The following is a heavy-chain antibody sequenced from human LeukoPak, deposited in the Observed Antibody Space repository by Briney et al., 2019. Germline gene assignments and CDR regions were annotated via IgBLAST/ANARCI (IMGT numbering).Heavy chain of an antibody. V-gene: IGHV4-31*03. CDR1: GGSISSGGYY. J-gene: IGHJ3*02. CDR2: IFYSGTT. Sequence: SETLSLTCTVSGGSISSGGYYWSWIRQHPGKGLEFIGYIFYSGTTYYNPSLKSRVSISLDTSLNQFSLKVISVTAADTAVYYCARDSSSSWSLDAFDIWGQGIMVTVSS. D-gene: IGHD6-13*01. CDR3: ARDSSSSWSLDAFDI.